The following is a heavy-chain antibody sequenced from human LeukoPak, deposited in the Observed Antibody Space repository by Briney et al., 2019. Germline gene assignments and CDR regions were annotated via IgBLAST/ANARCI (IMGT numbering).Heavy chain of an antibody. D-gene: IGHD2-2*01. Sequence: GGSLRLSCAASGFTFSTYSMNWVRQAPGKGLEWVSSISSSSSYIYNADSVKGRFTISRDNAKNSLYLQMNSLRAEDTAVYYCARDSCSSTSCSQPYYYGMDVWGQGTTVTVSS. CDR1: GFTFSTYS. J-gene: IGHJ6*02. CDR2: ISSSSSYI. CDR3: ARDSCSSTSCSQPYYYGMDV. V-gene: IGHV3-21*01.